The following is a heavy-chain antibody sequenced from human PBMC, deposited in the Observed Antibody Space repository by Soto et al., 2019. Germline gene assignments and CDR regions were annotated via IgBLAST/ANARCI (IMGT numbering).Heavy chain of an antibody. V-gene: IGHV3-30-3*01. CDR3: AREEYKYDRGALDC. CDR1: GFSFRTYA. CDR2: VSYDGGTR. Sequence: QVQLVESGGGVVQPGRSLRLSCVASGFSFRTYAMQWVRQAPGKGLEWVAVVSYDGGTRFYADSVRGRFTISRDNSKSTLYSDIHSLTIEDTAVYYCAREEYKYDRGALDCWGRGALVAVSS. D-gene: IGHD3-16*01. J-gene: IGHJ4*02.